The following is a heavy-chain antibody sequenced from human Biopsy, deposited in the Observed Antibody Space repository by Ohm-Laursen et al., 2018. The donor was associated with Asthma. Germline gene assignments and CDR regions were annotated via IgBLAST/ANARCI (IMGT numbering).Heavy chain of an antibody. V-gene: IGHV3-30*01. CDR3: ASYEVVTAILPMDV. CDR1: GFSFSNFA. CDR2: ISKDASTQ. J-gene: IGHJ6*02. D-gene: IGHD2-21*02. Sequence: SLRLSCAASGFSFSNFAIHWVRQAPGKGLEWVGVISKDASTQDYAGSVKGRFTMARDNSKNTLDLQMNSLRAEDTAVYYCASYEVVTAILPMDVWGQGTTVTVSS.